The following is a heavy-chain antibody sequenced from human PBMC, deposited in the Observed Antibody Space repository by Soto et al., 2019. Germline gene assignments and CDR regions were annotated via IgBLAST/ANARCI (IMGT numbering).Heavy chain of an antibody. D-gene: IGHD3-16*01. CDR3: ARDKEGRGWFDP. CDR2: IIPIFGTA. V-gene: IGHV1-69*01. Sequence: QVQLVQSGAEVKKPGSSVKVSCKASGGTFSSYGISWVRQAPGQWIEWMGGIIPIFGTANYAQKFQGRVTITADESTSTAYMELSSLISEDTAVYYCARDKEGRGWFDPWGQGSLVTVSS. CDR1: GGTFSSYG. J-gene: IGHJ5*02.